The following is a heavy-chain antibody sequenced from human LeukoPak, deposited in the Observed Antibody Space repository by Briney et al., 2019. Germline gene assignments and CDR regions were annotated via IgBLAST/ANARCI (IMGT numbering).Heavy chain of an antibody. CDR3: AKESGFRVGSIDY. CDR2: ISGSGGST. CDR1: GFTFSSYA. Sequence: GGSLRLSCEVSGFTFSSYAMSWVRQAPGKGLEWVSGISGSGGSTFYADFVGGRFTISRDTSKNTLYLDIKSLRVGDTAVCYCAKESGFRVGSIDYWGQGTLVTVSS. V-gene: IGHV3-23*01. D-gene: IGHD1-26*01. J-gene: IGHJ4*02.